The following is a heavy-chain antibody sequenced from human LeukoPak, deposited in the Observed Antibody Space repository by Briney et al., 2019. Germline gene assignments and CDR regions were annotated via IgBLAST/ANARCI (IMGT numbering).Heavy chain of an antibody. Sequence: GGSLRLSCAASGFTFDNYVMHWVRQTPGKGLEWVAFMWPDGSHKNYANSVKGLFTISRDNSKNTMYLEMNSLRTEDTAVYYCVKDGTSYQFDYWGQGTLVTVSS. J-gene: IGHJ4*02. CDR2: MWPDGSHK. D-gene: IGHD1-26*01. V-gene: IGHV3-30*02. CDR1: GFTFDNYV. CDR3: VKDGTSYQFDY.